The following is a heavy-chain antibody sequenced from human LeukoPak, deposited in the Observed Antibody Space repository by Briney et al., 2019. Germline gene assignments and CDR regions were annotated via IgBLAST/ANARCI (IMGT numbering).Heavy chain of an antibody. V-gene: IGHV1-2*02. Sequence: ASVKVSCKASGYTFTGYYMHWVRQAPGQGLEWMGWINPNSGGTNYAQKFQGRVTMTRDTSISTAYMELSRLRSDDTAVYYCARGLLLWFGELSMEGDYWGQGTLVTVSS. J-gene: IGHJ4*02. CDR3: ARGLLLWFGELSMEGDY. CDR1: GYTFTGYY. CDR2: INPNSGGT. D-gene: IGHD3-10*01.